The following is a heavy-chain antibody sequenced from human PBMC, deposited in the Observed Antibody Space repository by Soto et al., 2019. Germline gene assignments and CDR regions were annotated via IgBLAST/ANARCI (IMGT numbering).Heavy chain of an antibody. D-gene: IGHD2-2*01. J-gene: IGHJ4*02. CDR2: ISSRGSTI. Sequence: QVQLVESGGGLVKLGGPLGLSCAASGSAFMAYSLSWFRRAPGKGLEWVSYISSRGSTIYYADSVKGRFTISRDNAKNSVSLQMNSLRVEDTALYYCARTYDIIVAPADHWGQGTLVTVSS. CDR1: GSAFMAYS. V-gene: IGHV3-11*01. CDR3: ARTYDIIVAPADH.